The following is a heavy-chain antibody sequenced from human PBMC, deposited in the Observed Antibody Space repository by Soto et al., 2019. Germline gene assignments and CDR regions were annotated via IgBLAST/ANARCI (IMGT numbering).Heavy chain of an antibody. Sequence: GGSLRLSCAASGFTFSSYAMSWVRQAPGKGLEWVSAISGSGGSTYYADSVKGRFTISRDNSKNTLYLQMNSLRAEDTAVYYCAKYPYDYIWGSYPYYYDYWGQGTLVTVSS. D-gene: IGHD3-16*01. V-gene: IGHV3-23*01. CDR3: AKYPYDYIWGSYPYYYDY. J-gene: IGHJ4*02. CDR2: ISGSGGST. CDR1: GFTFSSYA.